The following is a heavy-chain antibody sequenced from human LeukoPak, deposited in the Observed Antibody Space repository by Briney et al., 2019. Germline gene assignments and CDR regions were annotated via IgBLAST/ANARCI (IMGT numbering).Heavy chain of an antibody. J-gene: IGHJ4*02. CDR1: GFTFSSYA. D-gene: IGHD3-22*01. CDR2: IYSGGST. CDR3: ASLGTREVITTSFDY. V-gene: IGHV3-66*01. Sequence: GGSLRLSCAASGFTFSSYAMSWVRQAPGKGLEWVSVIYSGGSTYYADSVKGRFTISRDNSKNTLYLQMNSLRAEDTAVYYCASLGTREVITTSFDYWGQGALVTVSS.